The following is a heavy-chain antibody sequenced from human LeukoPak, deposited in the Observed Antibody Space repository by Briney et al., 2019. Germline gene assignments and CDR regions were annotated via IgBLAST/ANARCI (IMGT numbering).Heavy chain of an antibody. CDR3: ARDGSVLPAYYFDY. CDR1: GFTFSSYS. CDR2: ISSSSSYI. D-gene: IGHD1-14*01. J-gene: IGHJ4*02. V-gene: IGHV3-21*01. Sequence: GGSLRLSCAASGFTFSSYSMNWVRQAPGKGLEWVSSISSSSSYIYYADSVKGRFTISRDNAKNSLYLQMNSLRAEDTAVYYCARDGSVLPAYYFDYWGQGTLVTVSS.